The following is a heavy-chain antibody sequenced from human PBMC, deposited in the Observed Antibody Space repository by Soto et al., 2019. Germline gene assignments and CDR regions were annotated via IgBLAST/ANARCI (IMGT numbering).Heavy chain of an antibody. V-gene: IGHV1-2*02. CDR2: INPNSGGT. CDR3: ARDLRYCTNGVCYHFDY. Sequence: QVQLLQSGAEVKTPGASVKVSCKASGYTFTGYYMHWVRQAPGQGLERMGWINPNSGGTNYAQKLQGRVTMTRDTSISTAYMELSRLRSDDTAVYYCARDLRYCTNGVCYHFDYWGQGTLVTVSS. J-gene: IGHJ4*02. D-gene: IGHD2-8*01. CDR1: GYTFTGYY.